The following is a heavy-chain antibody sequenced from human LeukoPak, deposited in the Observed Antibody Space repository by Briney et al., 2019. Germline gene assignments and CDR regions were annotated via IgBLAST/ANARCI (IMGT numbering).Heavy chain of an antibody. CDR3: ARDSRLYGSGRVSASLFDY. CDR2: TYYRSKWYN. V-gene: IGHV6-1*01. D-gene: IGHD6-19*01. CDR1: GDSVSSNSAA. J-gene: IGHJ4*02. Sequence: SQTLSLTCAISGDSVSSNSAAWNWIRQSPSRGLEWLGRTYYRSKWYNDYAVSVKSRITINPDTSKNQFSLQLNSVTPEDTAVYYCARDSRLYGSGRVSASLFDYWGQGTLVTVSS.